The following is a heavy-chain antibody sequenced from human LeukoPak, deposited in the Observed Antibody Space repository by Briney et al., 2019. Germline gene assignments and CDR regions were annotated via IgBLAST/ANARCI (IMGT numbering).Heavy chain of an antibody. CDR2: IIPILSIA. J-gene: IGHJ4*02. D-gene: IGHD3-9*01. Sequence: SVKLSCKASGGTFSSYAISWVRQAPGQGLEWMGRIIPILSIANYAQKFQGRVTITADKSTSTAYMELSSLRSEDTAVYDCARDLEGYDIFRPFDYWGQGTLVTVSS. CDR1: GGTFSSYA. V-gene: IGHV1-69*04. CDR3: ARDLEGYDIFRPFDY.